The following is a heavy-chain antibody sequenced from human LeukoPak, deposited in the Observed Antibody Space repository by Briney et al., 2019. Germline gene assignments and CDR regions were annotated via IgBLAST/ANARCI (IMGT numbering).Heavy chain of an antibody. CDR2: ISGSGGST. V-gene: IGHV3-23*01. CDR1: GFTFSSYA. J-gene: IGHJ4*02. Sequence: GGSLRLSCAASGFTFSSYAMSWVRQAPGKGLEWVSGISGSGGSTYYADSVKGRFTISRDNSKNTLYLQMNSLRAEDTAVYYCAKITADNVWGTYRFDYWGQGTLVTVSS. D-gene: IGHD3-16*02. CDR3: AKITADNVWGTYRFDY.